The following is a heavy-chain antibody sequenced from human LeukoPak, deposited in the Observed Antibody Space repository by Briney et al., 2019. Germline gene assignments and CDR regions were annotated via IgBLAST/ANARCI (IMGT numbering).Heavy chain of an antibody. J-gene: IGHJ5*02. D-gene: IGHD3-22*01. CDR3: ARGPTYYYDSSGYPTAQNWFDP. CDR2: IIPIFGTA. V-gene: IGHV1-69*13. CDR1: GGTSSSYA. Sequence: SVKVSCKASGGTSSSYAISWVRQAPGQGLEWMGGIIPIFGTANYAQKFQGRVTITADESTSTAYMELSSLRSEDTAVYYCARGPTYYYDSSGYPTAQNWFDPWGQGTLVTVSS.